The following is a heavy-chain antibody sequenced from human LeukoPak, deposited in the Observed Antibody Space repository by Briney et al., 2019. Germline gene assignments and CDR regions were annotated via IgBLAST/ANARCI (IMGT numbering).Heavy chain of an antibody. D-gene: IGHD3-3*01. V-gene: IGHV1-2*02. Sequence: RASVNVSCKASGYTFTGYYMHGVRQAPGQGLEWMGWSNRNSGGTNYAQKFQGRVTITRETSISTAYMELSRLRSEDTAVYYCARGLRFLKWLPFDPWGQGTLVTVSS. CDR1: GYTFTGYY. J-gene: IGHJ5*02. CDR3: ARGLRFLKWLPFDP. CDR2: SNRNSGGT.